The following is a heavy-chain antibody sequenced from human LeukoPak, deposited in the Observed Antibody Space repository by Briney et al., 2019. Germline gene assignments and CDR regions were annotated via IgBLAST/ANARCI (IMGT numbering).Heavy chain of an antibody. J-gene: IGHJ4*02. CDR1: GFNFINTW. D-gene: IGHD2-21*01. V-gene: IGHV3-74*01. CDR3: ARERGVSHPFDY. CDR2: IKNDGSGR. Sequence: PGGSLRLSCAASGFNFINTWMHWVRQAPGKGLVWVGRIKNDGSGRIYADSVKGRFTISRDNARHTLYLQMNSLRAEDTAVYYCARERGVSHPFDYWGQGTLVTVSP.